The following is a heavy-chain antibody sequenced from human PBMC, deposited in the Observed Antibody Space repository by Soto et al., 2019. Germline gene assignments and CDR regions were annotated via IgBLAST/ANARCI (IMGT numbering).Heavy chain of an antibody. CDR3: ARGYSSHHTPYITMVRENAFET. J-gene: IGHJ3*02. V-gene: IGHV1-69*02. D-gene: IGHD3-10*01. Sequence: QVQLVQSGAEVKKPGSSVKVSCKASGGTFSSYTISWVRQAPGQGLEWMGRIIPILGIANYAQKFQGRVTITADKSTSTAYMELSSLRSEDTAVYYCARGYSSHHTPYITMVRENAFETWGQGTMVTVSS. CDR2: IIPILGIA. CDR1: GGTFSSYT.